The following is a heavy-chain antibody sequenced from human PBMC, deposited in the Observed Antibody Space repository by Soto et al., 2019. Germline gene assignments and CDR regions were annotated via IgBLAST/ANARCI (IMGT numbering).Heavy chain of an antibody. D-gene: IGHD1-26*01. J-gene: IGHJ4*02. CDR2: INHSGST. CDR3: ARSSGSYGFDY. V-gene: IGHV4-34*01. Sequence: PSETLSLTCAVYGGSFSGYYWSWIRQPPGKGLEWIGEINHSGSTNYNPSLKSRVTISVDTSKNQFSLKLSSVTAADTAVYYCARSSGSYGFDYWGQGTLLTVSS. CDR1: GGSFSGYY.